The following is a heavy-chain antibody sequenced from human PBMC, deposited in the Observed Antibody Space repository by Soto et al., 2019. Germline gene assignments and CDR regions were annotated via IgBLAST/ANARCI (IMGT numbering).Heavy chain of an antibody. D-gene: IGHD1-26*01. CDR3: AREGSAVGYYGLDV. Sequence: QVQLVESGGGVVQPGRSVRLSCVASGFTFSNYVMHWVRRAPGKGLEWVAVVSFAGTNKYYPDSVKGRFTISRDNSRNTLSLEMHSLTAEDTAVYYCAREGSAVGYYGLDVWGQGTPVTVSP. CDR2: VSFAGTNK. V-gene: IGHV3-30-3*01. CDR1: GFTFSNYV. J-gene: IGHJ6*01.